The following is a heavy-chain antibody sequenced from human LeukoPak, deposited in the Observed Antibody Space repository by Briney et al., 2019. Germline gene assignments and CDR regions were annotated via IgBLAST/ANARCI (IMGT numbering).Heavy chain of an antibody. CDR3: VKDRGSSYRFDY. V-gene: IGHV3-23*01. CDR2: INGDGNT. D-gene: IGHD6-6*01. J-gene: IGHJ4*02. CDR1: GFTFSIYT. Sequence: GGSLRLSCAASGFTFSIYTMSWGRQAPGKGVEGVSTINGDGNTYYADSVKGRFTISRDNSKNTVFLLMNSPRAEDAAVYYCVKDRGSSYRFDYWGQGTLVTVSS.